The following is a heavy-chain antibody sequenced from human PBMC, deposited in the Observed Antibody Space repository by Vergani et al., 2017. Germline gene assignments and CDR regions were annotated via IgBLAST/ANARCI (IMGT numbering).Heavy chain of an antibody. Sequence: EVQLLESGGGLVQPGGSLKLSCAASGFTFSSYGMSWVRQAPGQGLEWVSAISGSGGSTYYADSVKGRCTIARDNSKNTLYLQMNILRAEDTAVYYCAYSFITFYFYYMDVWGKGTTVTVSS. CDR3: AYSFITFYFYYMDV. D-gene: IGHD3-22*01. J-gene: IGHJ6*03. CDR1: GFTFSSYG. V-gene: IGHV3-23*01. CDR2: ISGSGGST.